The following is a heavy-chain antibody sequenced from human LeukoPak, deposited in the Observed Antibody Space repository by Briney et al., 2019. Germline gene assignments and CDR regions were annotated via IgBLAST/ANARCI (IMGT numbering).Heavy chain of an antibody. CDR1: GDSISSDGYY. CDR2: IYYSGST. Sequence: SETLSLTCTVSGDSISSDGYYWSWIRQPPGKGLEWIGYIYYSGSTNYNPSLRSRVTISVDSSKNQFSLKLSSVTAADTAVYYCARGSGQWGFDSWGQGTLVTVSS. CDR3: ARGSGQWGFDS. J-gene: IGHJ4*02. V-gene: IGHV4-61*08. D-gene: IGHD3-10*01.